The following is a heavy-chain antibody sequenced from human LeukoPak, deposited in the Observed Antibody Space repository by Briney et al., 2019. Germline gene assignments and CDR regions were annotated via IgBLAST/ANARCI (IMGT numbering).Heavy chain of an antibody. CDR3: AREMYYDSSGYLGVNWFDP. J-gene: IGHJ5*02. CDR1: GFTFSTSG. Sequence: GGSLRLSCTPSGFTFSTSGMHWVRQAPGKGLEWVGFLQYDGTEKYYADSVRGRFTISRDNSKNTLYLQMDSLRAEDTAVYYCAREMYYDSSGYLGVNWFDPWGQGTLVTVSS. D-gene: IGHD3-22*01. V-gene: IGHV3-30*02. CDR2: LQYDGTEK.